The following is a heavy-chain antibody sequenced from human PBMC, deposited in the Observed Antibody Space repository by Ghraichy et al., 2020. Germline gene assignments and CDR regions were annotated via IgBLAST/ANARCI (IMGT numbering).Heavy chain of an antibody. CDR3: AKDRTSEWLLPTFDY. D-gene: IGHD3-22*01. Sequence: GGSLRLSCAASGFTFGNYAMTWVRQAPGKGLEWVSAINGRGGSTYYANSVKGRFTISRDTSKNTLFLQMNGLRADDTAVYYCAKDRTSEWLLPTFDYWGQGALVTVSS. CDR1: GFTFGNYA. CDR2: INGRGGST. V-gene: IGHV3-23*01. J-gene: IGHJ4*02.